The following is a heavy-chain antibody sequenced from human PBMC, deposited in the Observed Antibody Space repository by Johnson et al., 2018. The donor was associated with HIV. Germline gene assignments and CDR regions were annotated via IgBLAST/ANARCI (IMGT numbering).Heavy chain of an antibody. Sequence: VQLMESGGGVVQPGRSLRLSCAASGFTFNSYWMSWVRQAPGKGLEWVANIKQDGSEKYYVDSVKGRFTLSRDNAKNSLYLQMNSLRAEDTAVYYCARGDYYDSSGYFSDAFDIWGQGTMVTVSS. CDR3: ARGDYYDSSGYFSDAFDI. D-gene: IGHD3-22*01. J-gene: IGHJ3*02. V-gene: IGHV3-7*01. CDR2: IKQDGSEK. CDR1: GFTFNSYW.